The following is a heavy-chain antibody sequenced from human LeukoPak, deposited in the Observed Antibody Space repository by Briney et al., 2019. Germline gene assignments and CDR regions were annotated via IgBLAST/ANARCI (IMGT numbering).Heavy chain of an antibody. Sequence: ASVKVSCKASGFTFNSYTCGFTWVRQAPGQGLEWMGWISPYNGNTNYAQKVQGRVTMTTDTSTSTVYMELRSLNSDDTAVYFCARIERGAPFDNWGQGTLVTVSS. J-gene: IGHJ4*02. D-gene: IGHD1-26*01. V-gene: IGHV1-18*01. CDR1: GFTFNSYTCG. CDR3: ARIERGAPFDN. CDR2: ISPYNGNT.